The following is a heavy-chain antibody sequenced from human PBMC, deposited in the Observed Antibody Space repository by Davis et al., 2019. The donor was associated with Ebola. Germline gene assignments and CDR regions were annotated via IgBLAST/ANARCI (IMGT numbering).Heavy chain of an antibody. D-gene: IGHD3-10*01. V-gene: IGHV4-39*07. CDR3: ARGGGYYYWYFDL. J-gene: IGHJ2*01. CDR2: IYYSGST. CDR1: GGSISSRSYY. Sequence: PSETLSLTCTVSGGSISSRSYYWAWIRQPPGKGLEWIGNIYYSGSTYYNPSLKSRVAISVDTSKNQFSLKLSSVTAADTAVYYCARGGGYYYWYFDLWGRGTLVTVSS.